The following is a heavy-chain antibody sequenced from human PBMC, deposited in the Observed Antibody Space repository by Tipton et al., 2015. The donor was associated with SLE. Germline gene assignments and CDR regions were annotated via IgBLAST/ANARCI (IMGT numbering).Heavy chain of an antibody. Sequence: TLSLTCTVSGGSISSYYWSWIRQPAGGGLEWIGRIYTNENTSYNPSLQSRVTMSVDTTKNHFSLKLIPVTAADTAVYYCAREFLNPVTTVHYYFDLWGRGTLVTVSS. CDR3: AREFLNPVTTVHYYFDL. CDR2: IYTNENT. CDR1: GGSISSYY. D-gene: IGHD4-11*01. J-gene: IGHJ2*01. V-gene: IGHV4-4*07.